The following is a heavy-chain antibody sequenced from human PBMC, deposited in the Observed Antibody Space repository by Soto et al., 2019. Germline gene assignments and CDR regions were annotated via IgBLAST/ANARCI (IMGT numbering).Heavy chain of an antibody. Sequence: EVQLVESGGGLVKPGGSLRLSCAASGFTFSRYAMNWVRQAPGRGLQWISGISVSGDNTSYVESVRGRFTVYRDNSKNTLYLQMNNPRAEDTALYYCAKDGKMRTKVWFPAGYGMDVWGQGTTVTVSS. CDR2: ISVSGDNT. J-gene: IGHJ6*02. CDR1: GFTFSRYA. CDR3: AKDGKMRTKVWFPAGYGMDV. D-gene: IGHD3-10*01. V-gene: IGHV3-23*04.